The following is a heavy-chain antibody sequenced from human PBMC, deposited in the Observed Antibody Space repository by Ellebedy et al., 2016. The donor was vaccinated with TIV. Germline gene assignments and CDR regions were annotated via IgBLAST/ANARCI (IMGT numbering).Heavy chain of an antibody. Sequence: AASVKVSCKASGYTFTGYYMHWVRQAPGQGLEWMGWINPNSGGTNYAQKFQGRVTMTRDTSISTAYMELRRLRSDDTAVHYCAVIRGAAYYYGMDVWGQGTTVTVSS. CDR3: AVIRGAAYYYGMDV. CDR1: GYTFTGYY. D-gene: IGHD3-10*01. CDR2: INPNSGGT. J-gene: IGHJ6*02. V-gene: IGHV1-2*02.